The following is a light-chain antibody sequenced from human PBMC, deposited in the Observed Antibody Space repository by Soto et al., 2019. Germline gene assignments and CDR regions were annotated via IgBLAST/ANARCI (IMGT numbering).Light chain of an antibody. CDR1: QSLLHSNGYKY. J-gene: IGKJ1*01. CDR3: MQALHTWT. V-gene: IGKV2-28*01. Sequence: DIVMTQSPLSLPVTPGEPASISCRSSQSLLHSNGYKYLDWYLQKPGQSPQLLIYLGSNRASGVPDRFSGSGSGTDFTLKISRVEAEDVGVYYCMQALHTWTFGQGTKVEIK. CDR2: LGS.